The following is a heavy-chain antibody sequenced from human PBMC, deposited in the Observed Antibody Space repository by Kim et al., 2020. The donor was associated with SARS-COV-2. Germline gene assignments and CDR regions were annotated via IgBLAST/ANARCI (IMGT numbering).Heavy chain of an antibody. CDR2: INHSGST. D-gene: IGHD3-16*02. CDR3: ARVSYDYVWGSYRYYFDY. J-gene: IGHJ4*02. Sequence: SETLSLTCAVYGGSFSGYYWSWIRQPPGKGLEWIGEINHSGSTNYNPSLKSRVTISVDTSKNQFSLKLSSVTAADTAVYYCARVSYDYVWGSYRYYFDYWGQGTLVTVSS. V-gene: IGHV4-34*01. CDR1: GGSFSGYY.